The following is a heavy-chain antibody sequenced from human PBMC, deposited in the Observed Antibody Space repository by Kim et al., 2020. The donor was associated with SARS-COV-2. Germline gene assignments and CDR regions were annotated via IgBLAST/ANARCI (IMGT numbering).Heavy chain of an antibody. CDR1: GFTVSSNY. Sequence: GGSLRLSCAASGFTVSSNYMSWVRQAPGKGLEWVSVIYSGGSTYYADSVKGRFTISRDNSKNTLYLQMNSLRVEDTAVYYCARGGLWFGELLFSYYYYYGMDVWGQGTTVTVSS. CDR3: ARGGLWFGELLFSYYYYYGMDV. D-gene: IGHD3-10*01. V-gene: IGHV3-66*01. CDR2: IYSGGST. J-gene: IGHJ6*02.